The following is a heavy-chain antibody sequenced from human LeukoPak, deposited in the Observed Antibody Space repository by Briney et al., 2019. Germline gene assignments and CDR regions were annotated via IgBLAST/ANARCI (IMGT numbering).Heavy chain of an antibody. CDR3: ARICSGGSCYGGVVVTPYYFDY. CDR1: GGSVSSGSYY. D-gene: IGHD2-15*01. CDR2: IDYSGSA. V-gene: IGHV4-61*01. Sequence: SETLSLTCIVSGGSVSSGSYYWSWIRQPPGKELEWIGYIDYSGSAKYNPSLKSRVTISVDTSKNQFSLKLSSVTAADTAVYYCARICSGGSCYGGVVVTPYYFDYWGQGTLVTVSS. J-gene: IGHJ4*02.